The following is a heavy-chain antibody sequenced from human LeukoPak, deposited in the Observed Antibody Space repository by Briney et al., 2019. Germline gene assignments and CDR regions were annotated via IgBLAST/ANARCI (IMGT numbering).Heavy chain of an antibody. CDR3: AARGYCSGTSCLLEY. CDR1: GFTFSSYW. Sequence: GGSLRLSCAASGFTFSSYWMNWVRQAPGKGLVWVSRINSDGSSTNYADSVKGRFTISRDNAKNTLYVQMNSLRAEDTAVYYCAARGYCSGTSCLLEYWGQGTLVTVSS. J-gene: IGHJ4*02. CDR2: INSDGSST. D-gene: IGHD2-2*01. V-gene: IGHV3-74*01.